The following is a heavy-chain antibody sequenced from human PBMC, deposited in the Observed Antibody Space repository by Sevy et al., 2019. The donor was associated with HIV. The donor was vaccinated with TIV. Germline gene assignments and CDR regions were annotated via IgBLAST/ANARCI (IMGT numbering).Heavy chain of an antibody. CDR3: ARDATIFGVVTDPGAFDY. Sequence: GGSLRLSCAASGFTFRSYAMHWVRQAPGKGLEWVAVISYDGSNKYYADSVKGRFTISRDNSKNTLCLQMNSLRAEDTAVYYCARDATIFGVVTDPGAFDYWGQGTLVTVSS. CDR2: ISYDGSNK. D-gene: IGHD3-3*01. J-gene: IGHJ4*02. CDR1: GFTFRSYA. V-gene: IGHV3-30-3*01.